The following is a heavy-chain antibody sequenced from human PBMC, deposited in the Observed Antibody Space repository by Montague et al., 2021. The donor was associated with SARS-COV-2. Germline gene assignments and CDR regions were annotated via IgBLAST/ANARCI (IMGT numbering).Heavy chain of an antibody. J-gene: IGHJ3*01. CDR1: GFTFSTYW. D-gene: IGHD6-13*01. V-gene: IGHV3-7*01. Sequence: SLRLSCAASGFTFSTYWMSWVRQAPGEGLEWVANIKRDGSAKYYVDSVKGRFTISRDNSKNSLYLQMNSLTAEDTAVYFCARLGRIAAGAGDAFDFWGQGTMDTVSS. CDR3: ARLGRIAAGAGDAFDF. CDR2: IKRDGSAK.